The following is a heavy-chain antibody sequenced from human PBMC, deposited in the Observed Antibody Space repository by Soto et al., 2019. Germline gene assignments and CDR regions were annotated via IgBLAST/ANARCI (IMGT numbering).Heavy chain of an antibody. CDR2: IYYSGST. V-gene: IGHV4-59*01. CDR3: ARVFTMVRGVITYADAFDI. J-gene: IGHJ3*02. D-gene: IGHD3-10*01. Sequence: SETLSLTCTVSGGSISSYYWSGIRPASGKGLEWIGYIYYSGSTNYNPSLKSRVTISVDTSKNQFSLKLSSVTAADTAVDYGARVFTMVRGVITYADAFDIWGQGTMVT. CDR1: GGSISSYY.